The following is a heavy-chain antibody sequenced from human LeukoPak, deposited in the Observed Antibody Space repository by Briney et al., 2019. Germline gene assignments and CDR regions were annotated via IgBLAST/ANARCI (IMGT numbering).Heavy chain of an antibody. J-gene: IGHJ4*02. D-gene: IGHD5-12*01. V-gene: IGHV3-7*01. CDR1: GFTISSSW. CDR3: ARQQTKWLRSGGYFDY. Sequence: QSGGSLRLSCAASGFTISSSWMNWVRQAPGKGLEWVANIKKDGSEKNYADSVKGRFTISRDNAKKSLYLQMNSLRAEDTAVYYCARQQTKWLRSGGYFDYWGQGTLVTVSS. CDR2: IKKDGSEK.